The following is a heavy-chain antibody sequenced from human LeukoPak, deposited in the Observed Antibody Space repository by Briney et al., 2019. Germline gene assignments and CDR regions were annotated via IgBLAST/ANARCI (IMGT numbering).Heavy chain of an antibody. D-gene: IGHD2-8*01. CDR1: GGSISSDAYH. CDR3: ARDLSMADLGWFDP. J-gene: IGHJ5*02. V-gene: IGHV4-61*02. Sequence: SQTLSLTCTVSGGSISSDAYHWTWIRQPAGKELEWIGRIYSSGGTNYNPSLESRVTISMAPSKNQFSLNLSSVTAADTAVYYCARDLSMADLGWFDPWGQGTLVTVSS. CDR2: IYSSGGT.